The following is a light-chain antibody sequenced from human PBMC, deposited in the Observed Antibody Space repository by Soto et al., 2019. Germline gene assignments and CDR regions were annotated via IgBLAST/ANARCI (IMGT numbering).Light chain of an antibody. CDR1: QSVGSY. V-gene: IGKV3-11*01. CDR3: QQRASWPLT. J-gene: IGKJ4*01. CDR2: DAS. Sequence: EIVLTQSPATLSLSPGERATLSCRASQSVGSYLAWYQQKPGQPPRLLIYDASNRATGIPARFSGSGSGTDFTLTISSLEPEDFALYYCQQRASWPLTFGGGTKVEIK.